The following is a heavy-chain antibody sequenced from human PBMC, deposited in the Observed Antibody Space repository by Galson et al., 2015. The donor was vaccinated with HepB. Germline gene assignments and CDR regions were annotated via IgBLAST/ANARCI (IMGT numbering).Heavy chain of an antibody. CDR3: AKERRVVVAAIYFDY. D-gene: IGHD2-15*01. CDR1: GFTFSSYA. Sequence: SLRLSCAASGFTFSSYAMSWVRQAPGKGLEWVSAISGSGGSTYYADSVRGRFTISRDNSKNTLYLQMNSLRAEDTAVYYCAKERRVVVAAIYFDYWGQGTLVTVSS. V-gene: IGHV3-23*01. CDR2: ISGSGGST. J-gene: IGHJ4*02.